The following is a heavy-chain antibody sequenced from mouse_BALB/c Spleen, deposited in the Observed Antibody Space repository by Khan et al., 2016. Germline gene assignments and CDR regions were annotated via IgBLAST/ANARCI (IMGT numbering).Heavy chain of an antibody. V-gene: IGHV3-1*02. D-gene: IGHD1-2*01. CDR2: IHYSGDT. CDR3: ASPHYYGYDY. J-gene: IGHJ2*01. Sequence: EVQLQESGPDLVKPSQSLSLTCTVTGYSITSGYRWHWIRQFPGNKLEWMGYIHYSGDTDYNPSLKSRISITRDTSNNQFFLRLNSVTTEDTATYYCASPHYYGYDYWVQGTTLTFSS. CDR1: GYSITSGYR.